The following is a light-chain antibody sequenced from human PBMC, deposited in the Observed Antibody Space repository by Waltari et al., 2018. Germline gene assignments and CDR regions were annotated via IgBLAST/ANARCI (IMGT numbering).Light chain of an antibody. V-gene: IGKV3-20*01. CDR3: QLYGNSPPLFT. CDR1: QSVASKY. CDR2: AAS. J-gene: IGKJ3*01. Sequence: VLTQSPGTLSLSPGERATLSCRASQSVASKYLAWYQQKPGQAPRHLISAASSRATGIPDRFSGSGSGTDFTLTISRLEPEDFAVYYCQLYGNSPPLFTFGPGTKVDIK.